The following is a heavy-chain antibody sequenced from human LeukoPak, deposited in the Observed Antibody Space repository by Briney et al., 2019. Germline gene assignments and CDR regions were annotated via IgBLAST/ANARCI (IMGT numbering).Heavy chain of an antibody. D-gene: IGHD1-1*01. CDR2: MNPNSGNT. V-gene: IGHV1-8*02. CDR1: GYTFTNYD. Sequence: GASVKVSCKASGYTFTNYDINWVRQATGQGPEWMGWMNPNSGNTGYAQKFQGRLTITRNTSINTADMELSGLRSEDTAVYYCTRRSGGTGTTLGYWGQGTLVTVSS. CDR3: TRRSGGTGTTLGY. J-gene: IGHJ4*02.